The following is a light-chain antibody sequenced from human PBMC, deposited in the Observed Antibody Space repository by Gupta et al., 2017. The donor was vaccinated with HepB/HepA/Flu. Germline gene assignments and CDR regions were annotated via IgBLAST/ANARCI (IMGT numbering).Light chain of an antibody. J-gene: IGKJ2*01. CDR3: QQYNNWPYT. Sequence: IVMTQSPATLPVSPGERATLSCRTSQSVSSNLAWYQQNPGQAPRLLIYGASTRATGIPARFSGSGSGTEFTLTISSLQSEDFAVYYCQQYNNWPYTFGQGTKLEIK. CDR2: GAS. V-gene: IGKV3-15*01. CDR1: QSVSSN.